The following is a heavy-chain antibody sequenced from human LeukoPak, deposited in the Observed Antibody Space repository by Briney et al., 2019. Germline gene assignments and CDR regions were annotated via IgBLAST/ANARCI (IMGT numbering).Heavy chain of an antibody. CDR2: IYHNGNT. J-gene: IGHJ4*02. Sequence: SETLSLTCAVSGYSISSGYYWGWIRQPPGKGLEGIGTIYHNGNTYYNPSLNSRATISVDTSRNQFSLELSSVTAADTAVFYCARARYNYGDSDYWGQGTLVTVSS. D-gene: IGHD5-18*01. CDR3: ARARYNYGDSDY. V-gene: IGHV4-38-2*01. CDR1: GYSISSGYY.